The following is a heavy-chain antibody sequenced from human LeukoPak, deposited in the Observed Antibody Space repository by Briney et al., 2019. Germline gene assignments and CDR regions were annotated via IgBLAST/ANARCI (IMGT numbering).Heavy chain of an antibody. J-gene: IGHJ4*02. D-gene: IGHD4-17*01. V-gene: IGHV4-59*12. CDR1: GGSISSDY. CDR3: ARGTVTAYYFDY. CDR2: IYFSGST. Sequence: SETLSLTCTVSGGSISSDYWSWIRQPPGKGLEWIGYIYFSGSTNYNPSLKSRVTISVDTSKTQLSLKLSSVTAADTAVYYCARGTVTAYYFDYWGQGTLVTVSS.